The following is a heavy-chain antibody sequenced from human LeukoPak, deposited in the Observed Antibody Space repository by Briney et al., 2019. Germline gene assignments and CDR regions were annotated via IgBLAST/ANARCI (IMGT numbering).Heavy chain of an antibody. CDR1: GVSISSYY. J-gene: IGHJ5*02. D-gene: IGHD6-13*01. Sequence: SETLSLTCTVSGVSISSYYWSWIRQPAGKGLEWIGRIYTSGSTNYNPSLKSRVTMSVDTSKNQFSLKLSSVTAADAAVYYCARDRPGPRIAAAGRLYWFDPWGQGTLVTVSS. V-gene: IGHV4-4*07. CDR2: IYTSGST. CDR3: ARDRPGPRIAAAGRLYWFDP.